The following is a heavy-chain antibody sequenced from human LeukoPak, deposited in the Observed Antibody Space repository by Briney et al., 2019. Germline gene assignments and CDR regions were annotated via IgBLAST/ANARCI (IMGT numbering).Heavy chain of an antibody. CDR3: ARSYYYDSSGYFEPFDY. CDR2: IYPGDSDT. D-gene: IGHD3-22*01. J-gene: IGHJ4*02. V-gene: IGHV5-51*01. CDR1: GYSFTSYW. Sequence: GESLKISCKGFGYSFTSYWVGWVRQMPGKGLEWMGIIYPGDSDTRYSPSFQGQVTISADKSISTAYLQWSSLKASDTAMYYCARSYYYDSSGYFEPFDYWGQGTLVTVSS.